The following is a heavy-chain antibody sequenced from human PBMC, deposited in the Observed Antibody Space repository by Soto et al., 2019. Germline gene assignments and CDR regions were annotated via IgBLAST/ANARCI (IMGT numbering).Heavy chain of an antibody. CDR1: GGSISSSSYY. J-gene: IGHJ6*03. D-gene: IGHD3-16*01. V-gene: IGHV4-39*01. CDR3: ASWTWGGSPATHYYYMDV. CDR2: IYYSGST. Sequence: PSETLSLTCPVSGGSISSSSYYWGWIRQPPGKGLEWIGSIYYSGSTYYNPSLKSRVTISVDTSKNQFSLKLSSVTAADTAVYYCASWTWGGSPATHYYYMDVWGKGTTVTVSS.